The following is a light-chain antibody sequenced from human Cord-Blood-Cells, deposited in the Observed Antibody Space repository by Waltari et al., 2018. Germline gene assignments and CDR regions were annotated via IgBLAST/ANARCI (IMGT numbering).Light chain of an antibody. V-gene: IGLV1-47*01. Sequence: QSVLTQPPSASGTHGQRVTISCSGSSSNIGSNYVYWYQQLPGTAPKLLIYRNNQRPSGVPDRFSGSKSGTSASLATSGLRSEDEADYYCAAWDDSPVFGGGTKLTVL. CDR2: RNN. CDR3: AAWDDSPV. J-gene: IGLJ2*01. CDR1: SSNIGSNY.